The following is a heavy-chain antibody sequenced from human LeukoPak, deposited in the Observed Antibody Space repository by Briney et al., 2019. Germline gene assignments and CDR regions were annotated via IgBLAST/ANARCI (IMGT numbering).Heavy chain of an antibody. D-gene: IGHD3-22*01. CDR1: GGSISSGSNS. Sequence: SQTLSLTCTVSGGSISSGSNSWNWIRQPAGKDPEWIGRIYSSGSTSYNPSLKSRVTISVDTSKKQFSLTLSSVTAADTAVYYCARESSGYPYYFDFWGQGTLVTLFS. J-gene: IGHJ4*02. CDR3: ARESSGYPYYFDF. CDR2: IYSSGST. V-gene: IGHV4-61*02.